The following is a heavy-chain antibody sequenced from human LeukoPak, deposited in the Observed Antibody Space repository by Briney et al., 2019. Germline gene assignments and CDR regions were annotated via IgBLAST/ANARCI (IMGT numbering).Heavy chain of an antibody. CDR3: ARGAYCSSTSCYHYGMDV. D-gene: IGHD2-2*01. V-gene: IGHV1-69*13. Sequence: AASVKVSCKASGGTFSSYAISWVRQAPGQGLEWMGGIIPIFGTANYAQKFQGRVTITGDESTSTAYMELSSLRSEDTAVYYCARGAYCSSTSCYHYGMDVWGKGTTVTVSS. CDR2: IIPIFGTA. J-gene: IGHJ6*04. CDR1: GGTFSSYA.